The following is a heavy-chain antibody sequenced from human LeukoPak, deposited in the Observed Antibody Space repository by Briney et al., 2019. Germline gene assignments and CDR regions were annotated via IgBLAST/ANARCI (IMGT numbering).Heavy chain of an antibody. V-gene: IGHV3-23*01. D-gene: IGHD5-18*01. CDR2: IGGNGGST. CDR1: GFTFDDHD. J-gene: IGHJ5*02. CDR3: AKGDTYGQIHWFDP. Sequence: PGGSLRLSCVASGFTFDDHDMSWVRQAPGKGLEWVSTIGGNGGSTYSAHSVKGRFTISRDNSKNTLYLQMNSLRAEDTAVYYCAKGDTYGQIHWFDPWGQGTLVTVSS.